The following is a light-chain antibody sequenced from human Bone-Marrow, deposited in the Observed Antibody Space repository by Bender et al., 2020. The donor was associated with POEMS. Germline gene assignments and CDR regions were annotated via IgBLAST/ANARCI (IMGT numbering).Light chain of an antibody. CDR1: SSDVGSYDL. J-gene: IGLJ2*01. CDR3: CSYAGSSVV. V-gene: IGLV2-23*02. Sequence: QSALTQPASVSGSPGQSITISCTGTSSDVGSYDLVSWYQQHPGKAPKLMIWEVSKRPAGISSRFSGAKSGNTASLTISGLQAEDEADYHCCSYAGSSVVFGGGTKLTVL. CDR2: EVS.